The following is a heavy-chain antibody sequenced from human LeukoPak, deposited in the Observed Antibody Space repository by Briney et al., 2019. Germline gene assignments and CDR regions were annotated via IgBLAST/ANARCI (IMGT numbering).Heavy chain of an antibody. V-gene: IGHV3-23*01. D-gene: IGHD3-10*01. CDR2: ISGSGGST. Sequence: GGSLRLSCAASGFTFSSYAMSWVRQAPGKGLEWVSSISGSGGSTSYADSVKGRFTISRDNSKNTLYLQMNSLRADDTAIYYCAKEMMVTMVRGDAFDVWGQGTMVTVSS. J-gene: IGHJ3*01. CDR3: AKEMMVTMVRGDAFDV. CDR1: GFTFSSYA.